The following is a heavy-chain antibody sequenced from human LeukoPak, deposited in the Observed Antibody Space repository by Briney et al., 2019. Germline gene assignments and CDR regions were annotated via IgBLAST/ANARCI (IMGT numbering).Heavy chain of an antibody. Sequence: GGSLRLSCAASGFTFSSYEMNWVRQAPEKGLEWVSYISSSGSTIYYADSVKGRFTISRDNAKNSLYLQMNSLRAEDTAVYYCARKYCSSTGCLFDNWGQGTLVTVSS. V-gene: IGHV3-48*03. CDR3: ARKYCSSTGCLFDN. J-gene: IGHJ4*02. CDR1: GFTFSSYE. CDR2: ISSSGSTI. D-gene: IGHD2-2*01.